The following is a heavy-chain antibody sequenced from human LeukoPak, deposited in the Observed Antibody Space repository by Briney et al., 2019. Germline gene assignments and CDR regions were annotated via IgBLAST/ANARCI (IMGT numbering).Heavy chain of an antibody. J-gene: IGHJ4*02. Sequence: SETLSLTCGVYGGSHSGHDWGFIRQSPGKGLEWIGELNHSGGANYNPSLESRVTIVLDMSRNEISLRLSSVTAADTGVYHCARSDFWSGLSVWDQGIRVIVSS. D-gene: IGHD3-3*01. CDR2: LNHSGGA. CDR1: GGSHSGHD. V-gene: IGHV4-34*01. CDR3: ARSDFWSGLSV.